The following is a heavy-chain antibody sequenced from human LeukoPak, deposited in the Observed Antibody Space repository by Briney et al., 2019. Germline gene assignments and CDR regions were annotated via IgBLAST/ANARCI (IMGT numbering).Heavy chain of an antibody. CDR3: ARDSTWLLDY. J-gene: IGHJ4*02. CDR2: IKEDGSVK. D-gene: IGHD6-19*01. V-gene: IGHV3-7*03. CDR1: GFIFSSHW. Sequence: GGSLRLSCTASGFIFSSHWMTWVRQSPGKGLEWVANIKEDGSVKYYVDSVKGRFTISRDNTKNALYLQMNSLRADDTAVYFCARDSTWLLDYWGQGTLITVSS.